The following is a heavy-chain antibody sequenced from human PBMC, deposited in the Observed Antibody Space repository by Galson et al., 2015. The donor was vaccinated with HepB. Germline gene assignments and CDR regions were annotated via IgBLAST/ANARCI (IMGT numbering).Heavy chain of an antibody. CDR3: TTDLIFGVVIIGE. J-gene: IGHJ4*02. Sequence: SLRLSCAASGSTFSNAWMSWVRQAPGKGLEWVGHIKTKTDGGTTDYAAPVKGRFTISRDDSKNTLYLQMNSLKTEDTAVYYCTTDLIFGVVIIGEWGQGTLVTVSS. CDR2: IKTKTDGGTT. D-gene: IGHD3-3*01. V-gene: IGHV3-15*01. CDR1: GSTFSNAW.